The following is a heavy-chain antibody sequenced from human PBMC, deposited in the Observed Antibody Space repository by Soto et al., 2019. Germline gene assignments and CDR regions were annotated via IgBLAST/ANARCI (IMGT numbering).Heavy chain of an antibody. CDR3: SKGGYYGSGSYSSKAACYYYGMDV. CDR1: GFTFSSYA. CDR2: ISGSGGST. Sequence: EVQLLESGGGLVQPGGSLRLSCAASGFTFSSYAMSWVRQAPGKGLEWVSAISGSGGSTYYADSVKGRFTISRDNSKNTLYLQMNSLRAEDMAVYYCSKGGYYGSGSYSSKAACYYYGMDVWGQGTTVTVSS. D-gene: IGHD3-10*01. J-gene: IGHJ6*02. V-gene: IGHV3-23*01.